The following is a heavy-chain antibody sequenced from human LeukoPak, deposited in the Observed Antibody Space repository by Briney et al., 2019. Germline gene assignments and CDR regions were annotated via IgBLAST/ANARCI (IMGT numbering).Heavy chain of an antibody. V-gene: IGHV4-59*01. CDR1: GGSISSYY. CDR3: ARDPVMYYDSSGYGGPI. J-gene: IGHJ3*02. CDR2: IYYSGST. D-gene: IGHD3-22*01. Sequence: PSETLSLTCTVSGGSISSYYWSWIRQPPGKGLEWIGYIYYSGSTNYNPSLKSRVTISVDTSKNQFSLKLSSVTAADTAVYYCARDPVMYYDSSGYGGPIWGQGTMVTVSS.